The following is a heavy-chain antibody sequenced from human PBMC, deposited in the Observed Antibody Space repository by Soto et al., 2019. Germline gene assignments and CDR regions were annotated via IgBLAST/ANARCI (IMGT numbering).Heavy chain of an antibody. J-gene: IGHJ5*02. Sequence: PSETLSLTCPVSGGSICRSSYYWGWIRQPPGKGLEWIGSIYYSGSTYYNPSLKSRVTISVDTSKNQFSLKLSSVTAADTAVYYCARRERQWPYNWFDPWGQGTLVTVSS. CDR1: GGSICRSSYY. CDR2: IYYSGST. V-gene: IGHV4-39*01. D-gene: IGHD6-19*01. CDR3: ARRERQWPYNWFDP.